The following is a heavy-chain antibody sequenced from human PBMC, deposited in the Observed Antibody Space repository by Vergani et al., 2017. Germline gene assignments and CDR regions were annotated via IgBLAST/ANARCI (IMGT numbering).Heavy chain of an antibody. V-gene: IGHV4-59*13. CDR1: GGSFNTYY. D-gene: IGHD3-9*01. Sequence: QVQLEESGPGLVKPSETLSLTCTVSGGSFNTYYWSWIRQSPGKGLEWIGYIYSTGSTNYNPSLNSRVTMSVDTSKNQFSLKLRSVTAADTAVYFCARVMYLDXASTGYRLEGMDIWGQGTTVTISS. CDR2: IYSTGST. J-gene: IGHJ6*02. CDR3: ARVMYLDXASTGYRLEGMDI.